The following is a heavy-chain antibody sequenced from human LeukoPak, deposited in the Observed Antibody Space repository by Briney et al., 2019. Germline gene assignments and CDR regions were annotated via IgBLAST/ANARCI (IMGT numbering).Heavy chain of an antibody. CDR1: GFTFSSYA. J-gene: IGHJ4*02. V-gene: IGHV3-23*01. CDR3: AKGVAGLLPNFDY. Sequence: GGSLRLPCAASGFTFSSYAMSWVRQAPGKGLEWVSGISGSGGSTYYADSVKGRFTISRDNSKKTLHLQMNSLRAEDTAVYYCAKGVAGLLPNFDYWGQGTLVTVSS. CDR2: ISGSGGST. D-gene: IGHD6-19*01.